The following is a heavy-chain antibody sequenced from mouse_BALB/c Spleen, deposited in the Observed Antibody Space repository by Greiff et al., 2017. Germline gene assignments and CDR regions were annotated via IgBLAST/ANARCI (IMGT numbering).Heavy chain of an antibody. CDR3: ARNAMDY. CDR1: GFNIKDYY. V-gene: IGHV14-1*02. CDR2: IDPENGNT. J-gene: IGHJ4*01. Sequence: VQLQQSGAELVRPGALVKLSCKASGFNIKDYYMHWVKKRPEQGLEWIGWIDPENGNTIYDPKFQGKASITADTSSNTAYLQLSSLTSEDTAVYYCARNAMDYWGQGTSVTVSS.